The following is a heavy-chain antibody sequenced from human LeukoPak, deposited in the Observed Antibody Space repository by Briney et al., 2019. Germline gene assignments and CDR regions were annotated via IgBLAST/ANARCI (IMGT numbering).Heavy chain of an antibody. V-gene: IGHV4-38-2*02. J-gene: IGHJ4*02. CDR1: GYSISSGYY. Sequence: SETLSLTCTVSGYSISSGYYWAWIRPPPGKGLEWIGSIYHSGTTYYHPSLKSRVTISVDTSKNQFSLRLNSVTAADTAVYYCARALHGGAYFDYWGQGTLVTVSS. CDR2: IYHSGTT. D-gene: IGHD4-23*01. CDR3: ARALHGGAYFDY.